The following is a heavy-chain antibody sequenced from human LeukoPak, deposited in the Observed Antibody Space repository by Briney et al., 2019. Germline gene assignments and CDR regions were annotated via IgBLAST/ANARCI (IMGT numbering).Heavy chain of an antibody. Sequence: QAGGSLRLSCAASGFTVSSNYVSWVRQAPGEGLEWVSVIYTGGSTYYADSVKGRFTISRDNSKNTLYLQMNSLRAEDTAVYYCARVRPHPIIDVWGKETTVTVSS. V-gene: IGHV3-53*01. D-gene: IGHD6-6*01. CDR1: GFTVSSNY. CDR2: IYTGGST. CDR3: ARVRPHPIIDV. J-gene: IGHJ6*03.